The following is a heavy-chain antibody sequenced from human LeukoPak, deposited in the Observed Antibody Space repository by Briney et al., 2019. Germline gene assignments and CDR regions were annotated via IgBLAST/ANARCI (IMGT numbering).Heavy chain of an antibody. J-gene: IGHJ4*02. CDR3: ARDYADYVGYFFFDY. CDR2: ISGGGETT. Sequence: GGSLRLSCAASGFTFNNYAMNWVRQAPGKGLEWVSSISGGGETTYCADSAKGRFTISRDNSQNTLYLQMNSLGAEDTAVYYCARDYADYVGYFFFDYWGQGTLVTVSS. CDR1: GFTFNNYA. D-gene: IGHD4-17*01. V-gene: IGHV3-23*01.